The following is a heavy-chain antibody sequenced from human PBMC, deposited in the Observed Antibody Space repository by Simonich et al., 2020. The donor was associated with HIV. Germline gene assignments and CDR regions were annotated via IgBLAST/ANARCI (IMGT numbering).Heavy chain of an antibody. J-gene: IGHJ4*02. CDR1: GYTFTSFV. V-gene: IGHV1-18*01. CDR3: ARLIVGATYFDY. D-gene: IGHD1-26*01. Sequence: QVQLVQSGAEVKKPGASVKVSCKTSGYTFTSFVISWVRQAPGQGLEWMGWISAYNGNTNYAQNLQGRVTMTTDTSTSKAYMELRSLRSDDTAVYYCARLIVGATYFDYWGQGTLVTVSS. CDR2: ISAYNGNT.